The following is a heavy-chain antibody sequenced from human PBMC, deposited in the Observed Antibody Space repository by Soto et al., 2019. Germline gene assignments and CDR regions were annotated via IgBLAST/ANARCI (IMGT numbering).Heavy chain of an antibody. CDR3: ARAGQQSYAYYYYGMDV. J-gene: IGHJ6*02. CDR2: IIPIFGTA. Sequence: SVKVACKASGRTFSSYAISWVRQAPGQVLEWMGGIIPIFGTANYAQKFQGRVTITADESTSKAYVELSSLRSEDTAVYYCARAGQQSYAYYYYGMDVWGQGTTVTVSS. V-gene: IGHV1-69*01. D-gene: IGHD3-16*01. CDR1: GRTFSSYA.